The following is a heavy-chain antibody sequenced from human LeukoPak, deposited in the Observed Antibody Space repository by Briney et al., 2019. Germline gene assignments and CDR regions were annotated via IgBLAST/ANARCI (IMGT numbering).Heavy chain of an antibody. J-gene: IGHJ4*02. CDR2: IIPILGIA. CDR3: ARDGGDFWSGYYFDY. V-gene: IGHV1-69*04. CDR1: GGTFSSYA. D-gene: IGHD3-3*01. Sequence: SVKVSCKASGGTFSSYAISWVRQAPRQGLEWMGRIIPILGIANYAQKFQGRVTITADKSTSTAYMELSSLRSEDTAVYYCARDGGDFWSGYYFDYWGQGTLVTVSS.